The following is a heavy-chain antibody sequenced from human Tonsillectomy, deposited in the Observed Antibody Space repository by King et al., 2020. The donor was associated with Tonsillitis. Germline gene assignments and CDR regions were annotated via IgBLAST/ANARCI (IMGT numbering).Heavy chain of an antibody. Sequence: QLVQSGAEVKKPGASVKVSCKASGYTFTGNYIHWVRQAPGQGLEWMGWISPNSGGTNSAPRFQGRVTMTRDTSISTVYMELSRLTSDDTAVYYCAGASSGYNLSLYYAYWGQGTLVTVSS. D-gene: IGHD5-12*01. CDR3: AGASSGYNLSLYYAY. V-gene: IGHV1-2*02. CDR1: GYTFTGNY. J-gene: IGHJ4*02. CDR2: ISPNSGGT.